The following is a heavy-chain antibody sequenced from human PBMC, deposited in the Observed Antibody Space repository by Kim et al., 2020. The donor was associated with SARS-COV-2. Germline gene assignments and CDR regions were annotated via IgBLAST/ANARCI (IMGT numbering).Heavy chain of an antibody. J-gene: IGHJ6*02. D-gene: IGHD6-13*01. CDR2: IYYSGST. CDR1: GGSISSGGYY. V-gene: IGHV4-31*03. CDR3: ARAAGIYMSYYYYGMDV. Sequence: SETLSLTCTVSGGSISSGGYYWSWIRQHPGKGLEWIGYIYYSGSTYYNPSLKSRVTISVDTSKNQFSLKLSSVTAADTAVYYCARAAGIYMSYYYYGMDVWGQGTTVTVSS.